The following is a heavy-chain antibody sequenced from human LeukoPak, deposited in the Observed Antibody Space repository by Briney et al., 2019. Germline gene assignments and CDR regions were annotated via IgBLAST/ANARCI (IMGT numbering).Heavy chain of an antibody. CDR3: ARGRGDTYCGGDCYFSPFDY. V-gene: IGHV4-34*01. CDR1: GGSFSGYY. D-gene: IGHD2-21*02. Sequence: SETLSLTCAVYGGSFSGYYWSWIRQPPGKGLEWNGEINHSGSTNYNPSLKSRVTISVDTSKNQFSLKLSSVTAADTAVYYCARGRGDTYCGGDCYFSPFDYWGQGTLVTVSS. J-gene: IGHJ4*02. CDR2: INHSGST.